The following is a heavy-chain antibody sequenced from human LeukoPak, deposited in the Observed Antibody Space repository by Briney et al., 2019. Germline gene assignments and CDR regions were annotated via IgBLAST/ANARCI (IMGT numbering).Heavy chain of an antibody. D-gene: IGHD6-13*01. Sequence: GGSLRLSCVASGFPFSNYALSWVRQAPGKGLECVSVISGDAGTTYYADSVKGRFTISRDNSKNTLYLQMNSLRAEDTAVYYCAKDITGIAAAGSPFDIWGQGTMVTVSS. CDR2: ISGDAGTT. CDR3: AKDITGIAAAGSPFDI. J-gene: IGHJ3*02. V-gene: IGHV3-23*01. CDR1: GFPFSNYA.